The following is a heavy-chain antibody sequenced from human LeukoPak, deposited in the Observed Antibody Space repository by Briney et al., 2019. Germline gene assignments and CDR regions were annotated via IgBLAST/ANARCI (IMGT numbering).Heavy chain of an antibody. CDR3: ARDGTYSSSWTHYYYYYMDV. J-gene: IGHJ6*03. CDR1: GGSVSSGSYY. CDR2: IYYSGST. Sequence: RPSETLSLTCTVSGGSVSSGSYYWSWIRQPPGKGLEWIGYIYYSGSTNSNPSLKSRVTISVDPSKNQFSLKLSSVTAADTAVYYCARDGTYSSSWTHYYYYYMDVWGKGTTVTVSS. D-gene: IGHD6-13*01. V-gene: IGHV4-61*01.